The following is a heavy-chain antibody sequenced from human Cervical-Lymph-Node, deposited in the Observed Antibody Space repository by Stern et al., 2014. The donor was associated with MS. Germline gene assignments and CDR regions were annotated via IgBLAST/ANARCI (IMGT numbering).Heavy chain of an antibody. D-gene: IGHD4-17*01. V-gene: IGHV4-39*01. J-gene: IGHJ4*02. CDR1: GGSINTNNYY. CDR3: ARTGDDFGDYSLSY. Sequence: QVQLQESGPGLVKPSETLSLTCTVSGGSINTNNYYWGWIRQPPGKGLEWIGNIYSSGSTFYSPSLKSRVTMSVDTSKNHFPLNLSCVTAADTAVYYCARTGDDFGDYSLSYWGQGTLVTVSS. CDR2: IYSSGST.